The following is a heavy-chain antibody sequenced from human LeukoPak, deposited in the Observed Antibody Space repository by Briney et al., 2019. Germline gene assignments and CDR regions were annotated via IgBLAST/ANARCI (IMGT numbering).Heavy chain of an antibody. CDR3: ASSELTMWGFDY. V-gene: IGHV3-48*02. D-gene: IGHD3-3*01. CDR2: ISSSSTI. CDR1: GFTFSSYS. Sequence: GGSLRLSCAASGFTFSSYSMNWVCQAPGKGLEWVSYISSSSTIYYADSVKGRFTISRDNAKNSLYLQMNSLRDEDTAVYYCASSELTMWGFDYWGQGTLVTVSS. J-gene: IGHJ4*02.